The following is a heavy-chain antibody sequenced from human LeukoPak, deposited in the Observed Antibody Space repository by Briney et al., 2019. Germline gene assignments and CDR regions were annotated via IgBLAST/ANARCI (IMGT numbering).Heavy chain of an antibody. J-gene: IGHJ5*02. CDR3: ARDGYGDYVGWFDP. CDR1: GFTFSSYS. Sequence: GGSLRLSCAASGFTFSSYSMNWVRQAPGKGLEWVSYISSSSSTIYYADSVKGRFTISRDNAKNSLYLQMNSLRAEDTAVYYCARDGYGDYVGWFDPWGQGTLVTVSS. CDR2: ISSSSSTI. D-gene: IGHD4-17*01. V-gene: IGHV3-48*01.